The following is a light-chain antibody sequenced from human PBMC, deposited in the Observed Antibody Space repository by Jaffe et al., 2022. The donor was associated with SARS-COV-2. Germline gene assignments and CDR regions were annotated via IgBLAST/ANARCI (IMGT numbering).Light chain of an antibody. J-gene: IGKJ2*01. Sequence: EIVLTQSPGTLSLSPGERATLSCRASQSVSSSYLAWFQQRPGQAPRLLIYGASGRATGIPDRFSGSGSGTDFTLTISRLEPEDFAVYYCQQYHNSPYTFGRGTKLEIK. CDR2: GAS. CDR3: QQYHNSPYT. CDR1: QSVSSSY. V-gene: IGKV3-20*01.